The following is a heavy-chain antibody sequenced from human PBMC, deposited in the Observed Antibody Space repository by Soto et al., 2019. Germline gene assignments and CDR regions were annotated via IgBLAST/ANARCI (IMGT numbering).Heavy chain of an antibody. CDR2: INVGSGNT. V-gene: IGHV1-3*01. CDR3: ARGTGVQNWFAP. CDR1: GDTFTSYA. D-gene: IGHD1-1*01. Sequence: ASVKVSCKASGDTFTSYAIHWVRQVPGQGPEWMAWINVGSGNTRYSQKFQGRITITRDTSATTGYMELSSLRSEDTAVYYCARGTGVQNWFAPWGQGTLVTVSS. J-gene: IGHJ5*02.